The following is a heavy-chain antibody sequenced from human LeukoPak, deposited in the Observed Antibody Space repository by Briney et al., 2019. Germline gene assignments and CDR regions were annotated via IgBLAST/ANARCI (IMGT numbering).Heavy chain of an antibody. CDR1: GFTFSSYS. V-gene: IGHV3-48*01. CDR3: ARNMYTSGWYRLGY. CDR2: ISYSSSII. D-gene: IGHD6-19*01. Sequence: GGSLRLSCAASGFTFSSYSMNWVRQAPGKGLEWVSYISYSSSIIYYADSVKGRFTISRDNAKNSLYLQMNSLRADDTAVYYCARNMYTSGWYRLGYWGQGTLVTVFS. J-gene: IGHJ4*02.